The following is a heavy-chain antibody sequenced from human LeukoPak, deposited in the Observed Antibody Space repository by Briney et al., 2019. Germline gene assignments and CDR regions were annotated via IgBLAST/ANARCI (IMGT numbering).Heavy chain of an antibody. CDR2: ISGSGGST. D-gene: IGHD3-10*01. CDR1: GFTFSSYA. V-gene: IGHV3-23*01. CDR3: AKGGQFEVLLWFGES. J-gene: IGHJ5*02. Sequence: GGSLRLSCAASGFTFSSYAMSWVRQAPWKGLEWVSAISGSGGSTYYADSVKGRFTISRDNSKNTLYLQMNSLRAEDTAVYYCAKGGQFEVLLWFGESWGQGTLVTVSS.